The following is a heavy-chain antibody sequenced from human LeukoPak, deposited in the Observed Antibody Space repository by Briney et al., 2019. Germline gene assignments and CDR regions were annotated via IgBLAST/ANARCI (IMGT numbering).Heavy chain of an antibody. CDR2: INPSGGST. CDR1: GHTFASYY. CDR3: AKIGAWGSSFDF. D-gene: IGHD3-16*01. V-gene: IGHV1-46*01. Sequence: ASVKVSCKASGHTFASYYIHWVRQAPGQGPEWMGIINPSGGSTSYAQKFQGRVTMTRDTSTSTVYMELSSLTSEDTAVYYCAKIGAWGSSFDFWGQGTLVTVSS. J-gene: IGHJ4*02.